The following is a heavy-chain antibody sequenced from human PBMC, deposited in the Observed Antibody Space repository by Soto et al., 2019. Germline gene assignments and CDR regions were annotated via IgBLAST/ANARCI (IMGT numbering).Heavy chain of an antibody. Sequence: EVQLLESGGGLVQPGGSLRLSCAASGFTFSSYAMSWVRQAPGKGLEWVSAISGSGGSTYYADSVKGRFTISRDNSKNTLYLQMNSLRAEDTAVYYCAKDQTPYCSGGSCSDFDYWGQGTPVTVSS. J-gene: IGHJ4*02. CDR2: ISGSGGST. CDR3: AKDQTPYCSGGSCSDFDY. D-gene: IGHD2-15*01. CDR1: GFTFSSYA. V-gene: IGHV3-23*01.